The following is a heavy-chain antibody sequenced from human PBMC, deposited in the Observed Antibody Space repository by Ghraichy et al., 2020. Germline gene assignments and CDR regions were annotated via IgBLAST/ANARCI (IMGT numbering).Heavy chain of an antibody. V-gene: IGHV3-21*01. CDR1: GFTFSNYY. J-gene: IGHJ4*02. CDR2: ISTTGDSI. D-gene: IGHD6-19*01. CDR3: ARDFRGGWLVRANY. Sequence: GGSLRLSCVGSGFTFSNYYMNWVRQAAGKGLEWVSSISTTGDSIHYADSVRGRFTIFRDNAKKSVYLQMNSLRAEDTAVYYCARDFRGGWLVRANYWGQGVLVTVSS.